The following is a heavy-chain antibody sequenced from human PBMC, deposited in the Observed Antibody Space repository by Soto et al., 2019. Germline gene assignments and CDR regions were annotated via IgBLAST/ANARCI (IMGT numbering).Heavy chain of an antibody. CDR3: ARDKYDLLHGYTMTSYYYYGIHV. Sequence: GASVKVSCKASGGTFSSYAISWVRQAPGQGLEWMGGIIPIFGTANYAQKFQGRVTITADESTSTAYMELSSLRSEDTAVYYCARDKYDLLHGYTMTSYYYYGIHVSGQGTSVNVYS. J-gene: IGHJ6*02. D-gene: IGHD3-9*01. CDR2: IIPIFGTA. CDR1: GGTFSSYA. V-gene: IGHV1-69*13.